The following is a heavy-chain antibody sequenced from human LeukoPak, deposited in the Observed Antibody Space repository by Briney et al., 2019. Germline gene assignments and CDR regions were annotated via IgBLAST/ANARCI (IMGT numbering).Heavy chain of an antibody. D-gene: IGHD6-19*01. CDR1: GFTFSTYT. Sequence: GGSLRLSCVVSGFTFSTYTMNWVRQAPGEGLEWVSYISDTSTLIYYAASVKGRFTISRDNAKSSLYLQMNSLRAEDTAMYYCARGTSRGSRYGFDSWGQGILVTVTS. CDR2: ISDTSTLI. J-gene: IGHJ5*01. V-gene: IGHV3-48*01. CDR3: ARGTSRGSRYGFDS.